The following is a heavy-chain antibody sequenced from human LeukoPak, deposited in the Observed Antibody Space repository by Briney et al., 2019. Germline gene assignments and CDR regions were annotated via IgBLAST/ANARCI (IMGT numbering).Heavy chain of an antibody. D-gene: IGHD2-2*01. CDR2: ISISGSTI. Sequence: PGGSLRLSCAASGFTFSNYEMNWVRQAPGKGLEWVSYISISGSTIYYADSVKGRFTISRDNAKNSLYLQMNSLRAEDTAVYYCAREGVVILAAVDYWGQGTLVTVFS. V-gene: IGHV3-48*03. J-gene: IGHJ4*02. CDR1: GFTFSNYE. CDR3: AREGVVILAAVDY.